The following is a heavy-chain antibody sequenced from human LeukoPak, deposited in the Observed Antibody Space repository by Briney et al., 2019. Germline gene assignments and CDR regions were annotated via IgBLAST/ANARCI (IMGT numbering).Heavy chain of an antibody. CDR2: IYHSGST. Sequence: PSQTLSLTCAVSGGSISSGGYSWSWIRQPPGKGLEWIGYIYHSGSTYYNPSLKSRVTISVDRSKNQFSLKLSSVTAADTAVYYCAREGDSGALSYWGQGTLVTVSS. J-gene: IGHJ4*02. CDR3: AREGDSGALSY. V-gene: IGHV4-30-2*01. CDR1: GGSISSGGYS. D-gene: IGHD2-21*01.